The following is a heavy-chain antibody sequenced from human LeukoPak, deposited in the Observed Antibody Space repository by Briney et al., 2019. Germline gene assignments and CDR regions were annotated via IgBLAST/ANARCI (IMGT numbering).Heavy chain of an antibody. Sequence: GGSLRLSCAASGFTFSSYEMNWVRQAPGKGLEWVSYISSSGSTIYYADSVKGRFTISRDNAKNSLYLQMNSLRAEDTAVYYCARAEYSSSWYGVNWFDPWGQRTLVTVSS. CDR3: ARAEYSSSWYGVNWFDP. CDR2: ISSSGSTI. D-gene: IGHD6-13*01. CDR1: GFTFSSYE. V-gene: IGHV3-48*03. J-gene: IGHJ5*02.